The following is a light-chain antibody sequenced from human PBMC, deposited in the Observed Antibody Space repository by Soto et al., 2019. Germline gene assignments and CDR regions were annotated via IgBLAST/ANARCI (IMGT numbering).Light chain of an antibody. CDR2: DAS. J-gene: IGKJ1*01. Sequence: DIQMTQSPSTLSASVGDRVTITCRASESISKSLAWYQQKPGEAPKLLIYDASSLASGVPSRFSGSGSGTEFTLTISSLEPDDFATFYCQHYDSRFPWTFGQGTKVAIK. CDR1: ESISKS. CDR3: QHYDSRFPWT. V-gene: IGKV1-5*01.